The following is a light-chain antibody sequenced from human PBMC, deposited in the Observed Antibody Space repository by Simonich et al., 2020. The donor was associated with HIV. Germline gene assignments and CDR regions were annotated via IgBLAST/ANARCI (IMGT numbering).Light chain of an antibody. CDR1: SSDVGGYNY. V-gene: IGLV2-14*01. J-gene: IGLJ3*02. CDR2: DVT. CDR3: SSYTSSSTFGV. Sequence: QSALTQPSSVSGSPGQSITISYTGTSSDVGGYNYVSWYQQHPGKAPKLMIYDVTTRPSGVSNRFSGSKSGNTASLTISGLQAEDEADYYCSSYTSSSTFGVFGGGTKLTVL.